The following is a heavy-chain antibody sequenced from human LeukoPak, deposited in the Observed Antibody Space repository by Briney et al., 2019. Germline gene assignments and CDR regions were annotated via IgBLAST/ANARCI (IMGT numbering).Heavy chain of an antibody. CDR1: GFTLCDYY. D-gene: IGHD6-13*01. CDR2: ICHSDNGI. V-gene: IGHV3-11*04. Sequence: PGGSVRLPCAACGFTLCDYYMSWIPQATEGAREGVLYICHSDNGIYYADSVEGRFTISRGNAKNSLYLQMNSLRTEDTAVYYCARDGGSSSFLALYYYYYMDVWGKGTTVTVSS. CDR3: ARDGGSSSFLALYYYYYMDV. J-gene: IGHJ6*03.